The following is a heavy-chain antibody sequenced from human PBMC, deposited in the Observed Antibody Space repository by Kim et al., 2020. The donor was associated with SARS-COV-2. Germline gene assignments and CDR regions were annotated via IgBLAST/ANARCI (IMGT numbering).Heavy chain of an antibody. CDR3: ARHIVVVTAIRNAFDI. V-gene: IGHV4-39*01. D-gene: IGHD2-21*02. J-gene: IGHJ3*02. CDR1: GGSISSSSYY. Sequence: SETLSLTCTVSGGSISSSSYYWCWIRQPPGKGLEWIGSIYYSGSTYYNPSLKSRVTISVDTSKNQFSLKLSSVTAADTAVYYCARHIVVVTAIRNAFDIWGQGTMVTVSS. CDR2: IYYSGST.